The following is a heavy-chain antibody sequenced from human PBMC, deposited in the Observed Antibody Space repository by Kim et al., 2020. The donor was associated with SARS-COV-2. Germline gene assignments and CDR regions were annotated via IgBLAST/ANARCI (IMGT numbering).Heavy chain of an antibody. V-gene: IGHV4-39*01. CDR1: GGSISSSSYY. J-gene: IGHJ6*02. D-gene: IGHD3-10*01. Sequence: SETLSLTCTVSGGSISSSSYYWGWIRQPPGKGLEWIGSIYYSGSTYYNPSLKSRVTISVDTSKNQFSLKLSSVTAADTAVYYCARRVVRGVRGGMDVWGQGTTVTVSS. CDR3: ARRVVRGVRGGMDV. CDR2: IYYSGST.